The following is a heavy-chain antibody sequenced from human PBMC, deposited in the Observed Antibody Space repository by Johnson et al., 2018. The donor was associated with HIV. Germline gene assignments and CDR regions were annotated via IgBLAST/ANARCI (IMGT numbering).Heavy chain of an antibody. Sequence: VQLVQSGGVVVQPGGSLRLSCAASEFIFDDYTMHWVRQYPGKGLEWVSLITWDGLKTQYADSVKGRFPISRDNRKYSLYLQMNSLRTEDTALYYCAKLDDGFDIWGHGTMVTVSS. V-gene: IGHV3-43*01. CDR3: AKLDDGFDI. CDR2: ITWDGLKT. D-gene: IGHD3-9*01. J-gene: IGHJ3*02. CDR1: EFIFDDYT.